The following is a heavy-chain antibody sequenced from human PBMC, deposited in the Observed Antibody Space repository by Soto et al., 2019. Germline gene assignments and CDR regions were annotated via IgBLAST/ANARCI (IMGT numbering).Heavy chain of an antibody. V-gene: IGHV3-21*01. CDR1: GITFSNYN. Sequence: GGSLRLSCAASGITFSNYNINWVRQVPGTGLAWVSYISASGSYIYYADSVKGRFTISRDNAKNSMYLQMNSLRAEDTAVYYCARDKSTRYFDWLSPADYWGQGTLVTVSS. CDR2: ISASGSYI. CDR3: ARDKSTRYFDWLSPADY. D-gene: IGHD3-9*01. J-gene: IGHJ4*02.